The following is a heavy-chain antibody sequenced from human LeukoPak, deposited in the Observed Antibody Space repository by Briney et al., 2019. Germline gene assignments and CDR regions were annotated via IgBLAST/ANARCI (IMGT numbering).Heavy chain of an antibody. D-gene: IGHD3-3*01. CDR3: ARGVSYYDFWSGYTFDY. CDR1: GGSISSYY. V-gene: IGHV4-59*01. Sequence: PSETLSLTCTVSGGSISSYYWSWIRQPPGKGLEWIGYIHYSGSTNYNPSLKSRVTISVDTSKDQFSLKLSSVTAADTAVYYCARGVSYYDFWSGYTFDYWGQGTLVTVSS. CDR2: IHYSGST. J-gene: IGHJ4*02.